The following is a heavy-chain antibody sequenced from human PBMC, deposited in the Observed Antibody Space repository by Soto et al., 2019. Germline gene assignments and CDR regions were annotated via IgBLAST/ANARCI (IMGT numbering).Heavy chain of an antibody. J-gene: IGHJ4*02. CDR3: ARDALTGLGFLRPLVPDKRPYFDY. CDR2: IYYSGST. V-gene: IGHV4-31*03. D-gene: IGHD2-15*01. Sequence: SETLSLTCTVSGGSISSGGYYWSWIRQHPGKGLKWIGYIYYSGSTYYNTSLKSRVTISVDTSKNQFSLKLSSVTAADTAVNYCARDALTGLGFLRPLVPDKRPYFDYWGQGTLVTVSS. CDR1: GGSISSGGYY.